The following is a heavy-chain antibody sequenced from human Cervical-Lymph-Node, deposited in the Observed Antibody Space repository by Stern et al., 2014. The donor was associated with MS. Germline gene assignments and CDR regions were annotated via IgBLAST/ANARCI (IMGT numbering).Heavy chain of an antibody. CDR3: AHRTAGPFDY. CDR1: GFSLSTSGLG. V-gene: IGHV2-5*02. J-gene: IGHJ4*02. Sequence: QVTLRASGPALVKPTQTLTLTCTFSGFSLSTSGLGVGWIRQPPGEALEWLAYMYWDDQKRYSPSLKSRLTITKDTSKNQVVLTLTNVDPVDTATYYCAHRTAGPFDYWGQGTLVTVSS. CDR2: MYWDDQK.